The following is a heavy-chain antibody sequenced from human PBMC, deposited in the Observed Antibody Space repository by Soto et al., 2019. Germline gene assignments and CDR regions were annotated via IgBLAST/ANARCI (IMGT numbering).Heavy chain of an antibody. J-gene: IGHJ5*02. CDR2: ISAYNGNT. V-gene: IGHV1-18*01. CDR3: ARDRRIWFGELANWFDP. D-gene: IGHD3-10*01. CDR1: GYTFTSYG. Sequence: ASVKVSCKASGYTFTSYGISWVRQAPGQGLEWMGWISAYNGNTNYAQKLQGRVTMTTDTSTSTAYMELRSLRSDDTAVYYCARDRRIWFGELANWFDPWGQGTLVTVSS.